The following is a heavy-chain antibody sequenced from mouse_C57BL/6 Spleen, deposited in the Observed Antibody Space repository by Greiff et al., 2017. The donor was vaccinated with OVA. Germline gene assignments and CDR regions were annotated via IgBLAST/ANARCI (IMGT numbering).Heavy chain of an antibody. D-gene: IGHD4-1*01. CDR1: GFSFNTYA. CDR2: IRSKSNNYAT. V-gene: IGHV10-1*01. Sequence: EVQLQESGGGLVQPKGSLKLSCAASGFSFNTYAMNWVRQAPGKGLEWVARIRSKSNNYATYYADSVKDRFTISRDDSESMLYLQMNNLKTEDTAMYYCVRQGNWDWYVDVWGTGTTVTVSS. CDR3: VRQGNWDWYVDV. J-gene: IGHJ1*03.